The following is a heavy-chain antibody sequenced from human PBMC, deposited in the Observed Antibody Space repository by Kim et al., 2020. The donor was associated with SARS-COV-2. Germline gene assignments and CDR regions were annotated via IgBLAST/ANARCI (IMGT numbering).Heavy chain of an antibody. CDR3: ASYRLQGQYYFDY. D-gene: IGHD1-26*01. V-gene: IGHV4-39*01. Sequence: YHPSLKSRVTISVDTSKNQFSLKLSSVTAADTAVYYCASYRLQGQYYFDYWGQGTLVTVSS. J-gene: IGHJ4*02.